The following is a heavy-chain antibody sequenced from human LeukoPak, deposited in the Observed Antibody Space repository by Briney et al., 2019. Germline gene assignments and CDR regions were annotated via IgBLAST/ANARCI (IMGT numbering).Heavy chain of an antibody. Sequence: SETLSLTSTVSGGSISSYYWSWIRQPPGKGLEWIAYIYYSGSTNYNPSLKSRVTISVDTSKNQFSLKLSSVTAADTAVYYCARYVWGSYPTFEDYWGQGTLVTVSS. V-gene: IGHV4-59*01. J-gene: IGHJ4*02. CDR2: IYYSGST. CDR1: GGSISSYY. CDR3: ARYVWGSYPTFEDY. D-gene: IGHD3-16*02.